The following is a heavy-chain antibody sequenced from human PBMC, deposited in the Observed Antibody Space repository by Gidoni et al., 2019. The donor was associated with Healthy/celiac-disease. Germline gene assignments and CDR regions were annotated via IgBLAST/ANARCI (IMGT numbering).Heavy chain of an antibody. Sequence: EVQLVESGGGLVQPGGSLRLSCAASGFTFSSYWMHWVRQAPGKGLVWVSRINSDGSSTSYADSVKGRFTISRDNAKNTLYLQMNSLRAEDTAAYYCAGDQGDYVYAYWGQGTLVTVSS. D-gene: IGHD4-17*01. CDR1: GFTFSSYW. CDR3: AGDQGDYVYAY. CDR2: INSDGSST. V-gene: IGHV3-74*01. J-gene: IGHJ4*02.